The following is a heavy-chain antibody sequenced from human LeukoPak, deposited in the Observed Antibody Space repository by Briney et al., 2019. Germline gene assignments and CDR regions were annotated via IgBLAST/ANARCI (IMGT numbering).Heavy chain of an antibody. Sequence: SETLSLTCTVSGGSISSGGYYWSWIRQHPGKGLEWIGYIYYSGSTYYNPSLKSRVTISVDTSKNQFSLKLSSVTAADTAVYYCARDRLYCGGDCVNAFDIWGQGTMVTVSS. CDR3: ARDRLYCGGDCVNAFDI. D-gene: IGHD2-21*02. V-gene: IGHV4-31*03. CDR2: IYYSGST. CDR1: GGSISSGGYY. J-gene: IGHJ3*02.